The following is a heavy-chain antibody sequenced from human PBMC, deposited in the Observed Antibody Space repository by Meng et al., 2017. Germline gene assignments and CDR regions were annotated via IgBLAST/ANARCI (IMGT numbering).Heavy chain of an antibody. D-gene: IGHD2-21*02. J-gene: IGHJ4*02. Sequence: SSVKVSCKASGGTFSSYAISWVRQAPGQGLEWMGGIIPIFGTANYAQKFQGRVTITTDESTSTAYMELSSLRSEDTAVYYCARNSRRLAYCGGDCQLQYYFDYWGQGTLVTVSS. V-gene: IGHV1-69*05. CDR3: ARNSRRLAYCGGDCQLQYYFDY. CDR2: IIPIFGTA. CDR1: GGTFSSYA.